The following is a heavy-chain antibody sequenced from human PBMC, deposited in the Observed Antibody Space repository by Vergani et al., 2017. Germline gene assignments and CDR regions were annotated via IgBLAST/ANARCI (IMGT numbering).Heavy chain of an antibody. Sequence: QVQLVQSGAEVKKPGASVKVLCKASGYTFTSYGISWVRQAPGQGLEWMGWISAYNGNTNYAQTLQGRVTMTTDTSTSTAYMELRSLSSDDTAVYYCARDWYSSGWTDWFDPWGQGTLVTVSS. V-gene: IGHV1-18*01. D-gene: IGHD6-19*01. CDR1: GYTFTSYG. CDR3: ARDWYSSGWTDWFDP. J-gene: IGHJ5*02. CDR2: ISAYNGNT.